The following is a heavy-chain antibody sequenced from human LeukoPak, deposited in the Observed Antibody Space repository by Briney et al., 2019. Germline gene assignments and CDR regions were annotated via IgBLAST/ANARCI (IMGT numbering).Heavy chain of an antibody. J-gene: IGHJ4*02. D-gene: IGHD5-12*01. CDR3: ARNENSGWGYFDY. Sequence: GGSLRLSCSASGFTFSSYAMNWVRQAPGKGLEYVSAISSNGGSTYYADSVKGRFTISRDNSKNTLYLQMNSLRAEDTAVYYCARNENSGWGYFDYWGQGTLVTVSS. CDR2: ISSNGGST. CDR1: GFTFSSYA. V-gene: IGHV3-64*04.